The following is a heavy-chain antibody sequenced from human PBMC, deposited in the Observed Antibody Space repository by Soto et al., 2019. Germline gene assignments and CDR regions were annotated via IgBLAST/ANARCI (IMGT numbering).Heavy chain of an antibody. J-gene: IGHJ4*02. D-gene: IGHD1-26*01. V-gene: IGHV3-30*18. Sequence: QVQLVESGGGVVQPGRSLRLSCAASGFTFSSYGMHWVRQAPGKGLEWVAVITYDGSNKYYADSVKGRFTISRDNSKNTLYLQMNSLRAEDTAVYYCAKDSAYSGSYYGYWGQGTLVTVSS. CDR1: GFTFSSYG. CDR3: AKDSAYSGSYYGY. CDR2: ITYDGSNK.